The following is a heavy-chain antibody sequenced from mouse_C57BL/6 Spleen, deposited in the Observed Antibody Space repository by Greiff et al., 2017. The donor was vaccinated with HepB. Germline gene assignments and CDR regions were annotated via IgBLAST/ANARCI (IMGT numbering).Heavy chain of an antibody. D-gene: IGHD2-3*01. V-gene: IGHV1-18*01. Sequence: EVQLQQSGPELVKPGASVKIPCKASGYTFTDYNMDWVKQSHGKSLEWIGDINPNNGGTIYNQKFKGKATLTVDKSSSTADMELRSLTSEDTAVYYCARPIYDGYYGFAYWGQGTLVTVSA. CDR1: GYTFTDYN. CDR3: ARPIYDGYYGFAY. CDR2: INPNNGGT. J-gene: IGHJ3*01.